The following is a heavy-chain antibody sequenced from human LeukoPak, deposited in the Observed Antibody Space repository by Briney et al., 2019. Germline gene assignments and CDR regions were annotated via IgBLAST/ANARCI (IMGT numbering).Heavy chain of an antibody. Sequence: GGSLRLSCAASGFTFSSYSMNWVRQAPGKGLEWVSYISSSSSTIYYADSVKGRFTISRDNAKNSLYLQMNSLRAEDTAVYYCARGRGYSSSWYDYWGQGTLVTVSS. CDR1: GFTFSSYS. J-gene: IGHJ4*02. D-gene: IGHD6-13*01. CDR2: ISSSSSTI. CDR3: ARGRGYSSSWYDY. V-gene: IGHV3-48*01.